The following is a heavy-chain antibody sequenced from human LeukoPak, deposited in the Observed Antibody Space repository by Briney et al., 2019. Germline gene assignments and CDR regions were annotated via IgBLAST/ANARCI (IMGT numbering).Heavy chain of an antibody. V-gene: IGHV3-64*01. Sequence: GGSLRLSCAASGFTFSSYAMHWVRQAPGKGLEYVSGISSNGGSTYYANSVKGRFTISRDNSKNTLYFQMGSLRAEDMAVYYCARGHMVRGVIIPDDYWGQGTLVTVSS. CDR2: ISSNGGST. D-gene: IGHD3-10*01. J-gene: IGHJ4*02. CDR3: ARGHMVRGVIIPDDY. CDR1: GFTFSSYA.